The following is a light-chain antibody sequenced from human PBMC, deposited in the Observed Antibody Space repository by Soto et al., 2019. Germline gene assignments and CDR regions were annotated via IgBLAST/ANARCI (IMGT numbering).Light chain of an antibody. CDR1: QSISSW. CDR3: QQYNNWPPWT. J-gene: IGKJ1*01. CDR2: HAS. V-gene: IGKV3-15*01. Sequence: MTQSPSTLSASVGDRVTITCRASQSISSWLAWYQQKPGQAPRLLIYHASARATGIPARFSGSGSGTEFTLTISGLQSEDFAVYYCQQYNNWPPWTFGQGTKVDIK.